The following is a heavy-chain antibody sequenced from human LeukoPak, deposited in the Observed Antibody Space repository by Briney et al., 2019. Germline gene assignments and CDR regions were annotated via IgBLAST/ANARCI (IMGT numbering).Heavy chain of an antibody. CDR3: ARDVFSGSYSVDY. Sequence: PGGSLRLSCAASGFTVSSNYMSWGRQAPGKGLEWVSVIYSGGSTYYADSVKGRFTISRDNSKNTLYPQMNSLRAEDTAVYYCARDVFSGSYSVDYWGQGTLVTVSS. CDR2: IYSGGST. CDR1: GFTVSSNY. J-gene: IGHJ4*02. D-gene: IGHD1-26*01. V-gene: IGHV3-66*01.